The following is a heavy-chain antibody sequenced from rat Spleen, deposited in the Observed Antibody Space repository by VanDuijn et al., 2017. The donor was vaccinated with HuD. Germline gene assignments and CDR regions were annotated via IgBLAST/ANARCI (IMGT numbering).Heavy chain of an antibody. CDR3: TRGYDGTYYYVNWFAY. Sequence: EVQLVESGGGLVQPGRSLKLSCAASGFTFSSYWMYWVRQAPTKGLEWVATIIYDGTRTFYRDSVQGRFTISRDNATSTLYLHMDSLKSEDPATYYCTRGYDGTYYYVNWFAYWGQGTLVTVSS. V-gene: IGHV5-29*01. J-gene: IGHJ3*01. D-gene: IGHD1-12*02. CDR1: GFTFSSYW. CDR2: IIYDGTRT.